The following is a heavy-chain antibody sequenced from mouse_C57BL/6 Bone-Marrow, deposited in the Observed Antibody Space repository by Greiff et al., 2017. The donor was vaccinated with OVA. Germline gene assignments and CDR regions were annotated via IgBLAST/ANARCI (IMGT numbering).Heavy chain of an antibody. Sequence: VQLQQSGAELVKPGASVKLSCTASGFNIKDYYMHWVKQRTEQGLEWIGRIDPEDGETKYAPKFQGKATITTDTTSNTDYLQLSILTSEDTAVYYCARDYYGSSYGCYFDVWGTGTTVTVSS. CDR2: IDPEDGET. D-gene: IGHD1-1*01. J-gene: IGHJ1*03. CDR1: GFNIKDYY. V-gene: IGHV14-2*01. CDR3: ARDYYGSSYGCYFDV.